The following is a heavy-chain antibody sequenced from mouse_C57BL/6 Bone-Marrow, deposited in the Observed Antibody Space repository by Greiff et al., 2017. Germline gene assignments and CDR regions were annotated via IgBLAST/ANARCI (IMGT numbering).Heavy chain of an antibody. Sequence: DVHLVESGGGLVQPGESLKLSCESNEYEFPSHDMSWVRKTPEKRLELVAAINSDGGSTYYPDTMERRFIISRDNTKKTLYLQRSSLRSEDTALYDCAGRSYDYAGYYAMDYWGQGTSVTVSS. D-gene: IGHD2-4*01. V-gene: IGHV5-2*01. CDR1: EYEFPSHD. CDR3: AGRSYDYAGYYAMDY. CDR2: INSDGGST. J-gene: IGHJ4*01.